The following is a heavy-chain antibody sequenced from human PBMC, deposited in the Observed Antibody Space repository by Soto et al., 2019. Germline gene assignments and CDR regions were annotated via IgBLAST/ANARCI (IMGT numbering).Heavy chain of an antibody. CDR2: IDPSDSYS. CDR3: ARLSSGNWFDP. J-gene: IGHJ5*02. V-gene: IGHV5-10-1*01. Sequence: ESLTISCQGYGSSFTNYWMSWVRQLPGKGLEWMGRIDPSDSYSDYSPSFQGHVTISVDKSINTAYLQWSSLKASDTALYYCARLSSGNWFDPWGQGTLVTVSS. D-gene: IGHD6-25*01. CDR1: GSSFTNYW.